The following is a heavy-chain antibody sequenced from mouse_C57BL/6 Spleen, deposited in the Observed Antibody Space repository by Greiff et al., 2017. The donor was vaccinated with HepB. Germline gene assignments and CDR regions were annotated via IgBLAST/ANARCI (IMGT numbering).Heavy chain of an antibody. CDR3: ARRGGTAFDY. CDR1: GYTFTSYW. CDR2: IDPSDSYT. D-gene: IGHD4-1*01. V-gene: IGHV1-69*01. Sequence: QVQLQQPGAELVMPGASVKLSCKASGYTFTSYWMHWVKQRPGQGLEWIGEIDPSDSYTNYNQKFKGKSTLTVDKSSSTAYMQRSSLTSEDSAVYYCARRGGTAFDYWGQGTTLTVSS. J-gene: IGHJ2*01.